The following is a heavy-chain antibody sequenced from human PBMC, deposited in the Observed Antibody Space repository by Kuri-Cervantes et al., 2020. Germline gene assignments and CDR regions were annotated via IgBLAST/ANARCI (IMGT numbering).Heavy chain of an antibody. J-gene: IGHJ4*02. CDR2: INTNTGNP. CDR3: ARDISGYTSSWYDY. CDR1: GYTFTSYD. V-gene: IGHV7-4-1*02. Sequence: ASVKVSCKASGYTFTSYDINWVRQATGQGLEWMGWINTNTGNPTYAQGFTGRFVFSLDTSVSTAYLQISSLKAEDTAVYYCARDISGYTSSWYDYWGQGTLVTVSS. D-gene: IGHD6-13*01.